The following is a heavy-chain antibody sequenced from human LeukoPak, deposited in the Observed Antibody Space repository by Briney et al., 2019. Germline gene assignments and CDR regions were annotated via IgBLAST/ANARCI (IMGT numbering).Heavy chain of an antibody. J-gene: IGHJ4*02. CDR2: ISSSSSYI. CDR1: GFTFSSYS. Sequence: GGSLRLSCAASGFTFSSYSMSWVRQAPGKGLEWVSSISSSSSYIYYADSVKGRFTISRDNAKNSLYLQMNSLRAEDTAVYYCARVPYYYDSSGYGYWGQGTLVTVSS. CDR3: ARVPYYYDSSGYGY. V-gene: IGHV3-21*01. D-gene: IGHD3-22*01.